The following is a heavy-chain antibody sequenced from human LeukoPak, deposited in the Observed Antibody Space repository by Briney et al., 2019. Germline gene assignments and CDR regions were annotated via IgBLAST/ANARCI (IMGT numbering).Heavy chain of an antibody. CDR3: ARIVGYTRFDP. CDR1: GFSLSTSGLC. Sequence: SGPALVKPTQPLTLTCTFSGFSLSTSGLCVTWIRQPPGKALEWLARIDWDDGKFYSTSLRTRLTISRDTSKTQVVLTMTNMDPVDTATYYCARIVGYTRFDPWGQGTLVTVSS. J-gene: IGHJ5*02. D-gene: IGHD5-18*01. V-gene: IGHV2-70*17. CDR2: IDWDDGK.